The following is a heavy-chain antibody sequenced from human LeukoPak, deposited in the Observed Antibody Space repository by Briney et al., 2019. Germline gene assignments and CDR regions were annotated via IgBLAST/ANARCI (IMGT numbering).Heavy chain of an antibody. V-gene: IGHV3-23*01. D-gene: IGHD1-26*01. CDR2: ISGSGGST. CDR1: GFTFSSYA. Sequence: GGSLRLSCAVSGFTFSSYAMSWVRQAPGKGLEWVSGISGSGGSTYYADSVKGRFTISRDGSKNTLYLQLNSLRTEDTAIYYCVREREGSNSEHWGQGTLVTVSS. CDR3: VREREGSNSEH. J-gene: IGHJ1*01.